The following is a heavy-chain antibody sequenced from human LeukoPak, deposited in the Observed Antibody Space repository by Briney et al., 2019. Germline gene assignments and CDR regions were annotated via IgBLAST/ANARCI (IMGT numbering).Heavy chain of an antibody. D-gene: IGHD2/OR15-2a*01. V-gene: IGHV4-38-2*01. CDR3: ASVRHDPLEYYYYVDV. Sequence: SETLSLTCAVSGYSISSGYYWGWIRQPPGKGLEWIGSIYHSGSTYYNPSLKSRATISVDTSKNQFSLRLASVTAADTAVYYCASVRHDPLEYYYYVDVWGKGTTVTVSS. J-gene: IGHJ6*03. CDR1: GYSISSGYY. CDR2: IYHSGST.